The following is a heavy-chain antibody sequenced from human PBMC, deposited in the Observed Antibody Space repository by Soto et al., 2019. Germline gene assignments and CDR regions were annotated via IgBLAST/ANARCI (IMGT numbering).Heavy chain of an antibody. V-gene: IGHV4-34*01. CDR2: INLAGGT. J-gene: IGHJ4*02. Sequence: SETLSLTCAVYSGSFSGHFWSWIRQPPGKGLEWIGEINLAGGTNYNPSLKSRVTISIDKSNNQFFLKLTSVTAADKAVYYCARNQRIYDILTGYYKGPFDSWGQRTLVTVS. CDR3: ARNQRIYDILTGYYKGPFDS. D-gene: IGHD3-9*01. CDR1: SGSFSGHF.